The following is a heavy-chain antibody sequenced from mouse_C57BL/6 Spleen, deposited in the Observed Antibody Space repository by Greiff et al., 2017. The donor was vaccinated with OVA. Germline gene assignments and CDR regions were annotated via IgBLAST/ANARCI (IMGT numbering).Heavy chain of an antibody. J-gene: IGHJ1*03. D-gene: IGHD1-1*01. V-gene: IGHV5-12*01. CDR2: ISNGGGST. CDR3: ARLFITTVVGYFDV. CDR1: GFSFSDYY. Sequence: DVKLVESGGGLVQPGGSLTLSCAASGFSFSDYYMYWVRQTPEKRLEWVAYISNGGGSTYYPDTVNGRFIISRDNAKNTLYLQMSRLKSEDTAMYYCARLFITTVVGYFDVWGTGTTVTVSS.